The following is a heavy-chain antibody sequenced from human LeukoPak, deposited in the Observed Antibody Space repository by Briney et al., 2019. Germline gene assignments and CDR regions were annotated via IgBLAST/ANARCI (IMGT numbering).Heavy chain of an antibody. J-gene: IGHJ1*01. V-gene: IGHV4-39*01. CDR3: ATSAGVLRYFDWLLYFQH. Sequence: SETLSLTCTVSGGSISSSSYYWGGIRQPPGKGLEWIGSIYYSGSTYYNPSLKSRVTISVDTSKNQFSLKLSSVTAADTAVYYCATSAGVLRYFDWLLYFQHWGQGTLVTVSS. CDR1: GGSISSSSYY. CDR2: IYYSGST. D-gene: IGHD3-9*01.